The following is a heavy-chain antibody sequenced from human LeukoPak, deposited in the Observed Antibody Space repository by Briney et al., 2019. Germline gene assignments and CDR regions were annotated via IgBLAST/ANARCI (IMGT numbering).Heavy chain of an antibody. CDR3: ARHRMDAFDI. J-gene: IGHJ3*02. V-gene: IGHV4-59*08. CDR1: GGSISSYY. Sequence: SETLSLTCTVSGGSISSYYWSWIRQPPGKGLEWIGYIYYSGSTNYNPSLKGRVTISVDTSKNQFSLKLSSVTAADTAVYYCARHRMDAFDIWGQGTMVTVSS. CDR2: IYYSGST.